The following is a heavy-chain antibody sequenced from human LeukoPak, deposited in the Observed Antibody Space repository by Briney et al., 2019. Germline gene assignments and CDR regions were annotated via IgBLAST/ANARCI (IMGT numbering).Heavy chain of an antibody. D-gene: IGHD3-10*01. V-gene: IGHV4-34*01. CDR1: GGSFSGYY. Sequence: NSSETLSLTCAVYGGSFSGYYWSWIRQPPGKGLEWIGEINHSGSTNNNPPLKSRVTISVDTSKNQFSLKLSSVTAADTAVYYCARSYYYGSGSYYDYWGQGTLVTVSS. J-gene: IGHJ4*02. CDR2: INHSGST. CDR3: ARSYYYGSGSYYDY.